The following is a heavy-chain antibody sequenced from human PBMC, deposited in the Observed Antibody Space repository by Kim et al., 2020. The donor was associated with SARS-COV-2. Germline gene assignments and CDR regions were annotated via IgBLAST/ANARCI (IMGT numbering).Heavy chain of an antibody. D-gene: IGHD6-13*01. CDR3: ARGGFSSSWRLDY. CDR2: IVPFIGTS. Sequence: SVKVSCKASRDTFNTYAISWVRQAPGQGLEWLGGIVPFIGTSDYAQKFQGRLTVTADDSTTTVYMELSSLRSDDTAVYFCARGGFSSSWRLDYWCQGTL. V-gene: IGHV1-69*13. CDR1: RDTFNTYA. J-gene: IGHJ4*02.